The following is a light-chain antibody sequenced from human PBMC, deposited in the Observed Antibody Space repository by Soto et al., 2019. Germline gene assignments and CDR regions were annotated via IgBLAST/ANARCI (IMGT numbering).Light chain of an antibody. CDR2: EVS. V-gene: IGLV2-14*01. CDR3: SSYTSSSTLVV. Sequence: QSALTQPASVSGSPGQSITISCTGTSSDVGGYNYVSWYQQHPGKAPKLMIYEVSNRPSGVSNRFSGSKSGNTASLTISGLPAEDEADYYCSSYTSSSTLVVVGGGTKLTVL. CDR1: SSDVGGYNY. J-gene: IGLJ2*01.